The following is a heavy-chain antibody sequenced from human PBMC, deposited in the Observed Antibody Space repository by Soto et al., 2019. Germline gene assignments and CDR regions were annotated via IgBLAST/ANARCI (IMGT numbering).Heavy chain of an antibody. CDR3: ERDRTPYYDILTGYYYYYGMDV. CDR1: GFTFSSYG. V-gene: IGHV3-33*01. D-gene: IGHD3-9*01. Sequence: GGSLRLSCAASGFTFSSYGMHWVRQAPGKGLEWVAVIWYDGSNKYYANSVKERFTISRDNSKNTQYLQMKSLRAGDTDVYYCERDRTPYYDILTGYYYYYGMDVWGQGTTVTVSS. J-gene: IGHJ6*02. CDR2: IWYDGSNK.